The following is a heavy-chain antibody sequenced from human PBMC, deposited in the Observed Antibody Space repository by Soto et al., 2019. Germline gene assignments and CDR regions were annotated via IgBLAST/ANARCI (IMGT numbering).Heavy chain of an antibody. D-gene: IGHD2-15*01. J-gene: IGHJ5*02. V-gene: IGHV4-31*03. CDR2: IYYSGST. CDR1: CGSISSGGYY. Sequence: SETLSLTCTVSCGSISSGGYYWSWIRQHPGKGLEWIGYIYYSGSTYYNPSLKSRVTISVDTSKNQFSLKLSSVTAADTAVYYCARGEVAATQNWFDPWGQGTLVTVSS. CDR3: ARGEVAATQNWFDP.